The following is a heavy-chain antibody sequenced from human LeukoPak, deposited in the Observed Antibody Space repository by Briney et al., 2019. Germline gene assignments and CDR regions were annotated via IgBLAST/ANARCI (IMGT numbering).Heavy chain of an antibody. Sequence: PSETLSLTCTVSGGSISSSSYYWGWIRQPPGKGLEWIGSIYYSGSTYYNPSLKSRVTISVDTSKNQFSLKLSSVTAADTAVYYCASPIYGDQGNDAFDIWGQGTMVTVSS. CDR3: ASPIYGDQGNDAFDI. D-gene: IGHD4-17*01. J-gene: IGHJ3*02. CDR1: GGSISSSSYY. CDR2: IYYSGST. V-gene: IGHV4-39*07.